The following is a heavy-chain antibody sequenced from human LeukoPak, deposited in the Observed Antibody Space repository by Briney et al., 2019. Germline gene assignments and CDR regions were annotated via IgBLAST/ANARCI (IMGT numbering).Heavy chain of an antibody. V-gene: IGHV3-33*01. CDR3: ARDRQTGSYYKGYFDH. CDR1: GFTFSSYG. CDR2: IWYDGSNK. Sequence: GGSLRFSCAASGFTFSSYGMHWVRQAPGKGLEWLAIIWYDGSNKYYADSVKGRFTISRDNSKNTLYLQMNSLRAEDTAVYFRARDRQTGSYYKGYFDHWGQETLVSVST. J-gene: IGHJ4*02. D-gene: IGHD1-26*01.